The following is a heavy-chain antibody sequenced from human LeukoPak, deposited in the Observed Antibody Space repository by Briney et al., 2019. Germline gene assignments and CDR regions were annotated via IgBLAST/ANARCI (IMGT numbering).Heavy chain of an antibody. Sequence: PSETLSLTCTVSGGSISSYYWSWIRQPPGKGLEWIGYIYYSGSTNYNPSLKSRVTISVDTSKNQFSLKLSSVTAADTAVYYCARRRIRMVRGVIISHYLDYWGQGTLVTVSS. CDR3: ARRRIRMVRGVIISHYLDY. J-gene: IGHJ4*02. CDR2: IYYSGST. CDR1: GGSISSYY. D-gene: IGHD3-10*01. V-gene: IGHV4-59*08.